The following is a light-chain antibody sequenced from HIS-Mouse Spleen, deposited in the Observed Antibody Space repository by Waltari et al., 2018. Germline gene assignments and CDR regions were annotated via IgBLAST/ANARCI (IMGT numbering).Light chain of an antibody. CDR1: ALPKQY. V-gene: IGLV3-25*03. CDR3: QSADSSGTYVV. CDR2: KDS. J-gene: IGLJ2*01. Sequence: SYELTQPPSVSVSPGQTARITGSGDALPKQYCYWYQQKPGQAPVLVIYKDSERPSGIPERFSGSSSGTTVTLTISGVQAEDEADYYCQSADSSGTYVVFGGGTKLTVL.